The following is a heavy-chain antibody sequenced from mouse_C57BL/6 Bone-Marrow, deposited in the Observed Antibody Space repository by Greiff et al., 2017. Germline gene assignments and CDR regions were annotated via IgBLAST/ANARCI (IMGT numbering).Heavy chain of an antibody. J-gene: IGHJ3*01. CDR2: IDPENGDT. D-gene: IGHD2-4*01. CDR1: GFNIKDDY. Sequence: VQLKESGAELVRPGASVKLSCTASGFNIKDDYMHWVKQRPEQGLEWIGWIDPENGDTEYASKFQGKATIPADTSSNTAYLQLSNLTSEDTAVDYCTRYYDYDGLFAYWGQGTLVTVSA. V-gene: IGHV14-4*01. CDR3: TRYYDYDGLFAY.